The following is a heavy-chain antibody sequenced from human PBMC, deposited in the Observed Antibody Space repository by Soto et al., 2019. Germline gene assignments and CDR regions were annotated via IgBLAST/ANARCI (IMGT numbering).Heavy chain of an antibody. CDR1: GFSFSTSS. CDR3: AKGGYTFAYE. J-gene: IGHJ4*02. Sequence: EVQLLESGGDLVQPGGSLRLSCAASGFSFSTSSMALVRQPPGKGLEWVSAISPSASDTIYADSVKGRFTISRDNSQNTLFLQMTSLRADDTAVYYCAKGGYTFAYEWGQGALVTVSS. V-gene: IGHV3-23*01. D-gene: IGHD5-18*01. CDR2: ISPSASDT.